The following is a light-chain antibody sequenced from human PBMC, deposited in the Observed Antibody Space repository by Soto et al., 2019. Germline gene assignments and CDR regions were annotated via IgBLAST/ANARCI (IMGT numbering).Light chain of an antibody. CDR2: DAS. CDR1: QSISSW. CDR3: QQYNSYSPLT. J-gene: IGKJ1*01. V-gene: IGKV1-5*01. Sequence: DIQMTQSPSTLSASVGDRVTITCRASQSISSWLAWYQQKPGKAPKLLIYDASSLESGVPSRFSGSGSGTDFTLTISSLQPDDFATYYCQQYNSYSPLTFGQGTKVEIK.